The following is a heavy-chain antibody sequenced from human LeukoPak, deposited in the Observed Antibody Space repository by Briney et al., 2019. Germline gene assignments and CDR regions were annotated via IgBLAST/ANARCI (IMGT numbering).Heavy chain of an antibody. J-gene: IGHJ4*02. CDR3: ARDDSTMADY. D-gene: IGHD4/OR15-4a*01. V-gene: IGHV3-30*04. CDR1: GFTFSSYA. CDR2: ISYDGSNK. Sequence: GGSLRLSCAASGFTFSSYAMHWVRQAPGKGLEWVAVISYDGSNKYYADSVKGRFTISRDNSKNTLYLQMNSLRAEDTAVYYCARDDSTMADYWGQGTLVTVSS.